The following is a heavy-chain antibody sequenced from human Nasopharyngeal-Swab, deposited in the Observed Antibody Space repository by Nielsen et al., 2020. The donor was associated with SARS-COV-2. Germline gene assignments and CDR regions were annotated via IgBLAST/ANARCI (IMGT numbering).Heavy chain of an antibody. D-gene: IGHD4-17*01. J-gene: IGHJ6*02. CDR2: INHNERT. V-gene: IGHV4-34*01. Sequence: SETLSLTCSVSGGSFNGFYWNWIRQALGKGLEWIGEINHNERTNYNPSLKSRIAMLVDTSNNQVSLKVSSVSAGDTAVYYCARAGRVGGAYTGLDVWGQGTTVTVSS. CDR3: ARAGRVGGAYTGLDV. CDR1: GGSFNGFY.